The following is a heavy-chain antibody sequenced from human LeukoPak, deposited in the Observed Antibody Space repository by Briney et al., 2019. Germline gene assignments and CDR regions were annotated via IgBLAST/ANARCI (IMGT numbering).Heavy chain of an antibody. D-gene: IGHD3-22*01. CDR2: IRYDGSDK. CDR3: AKTYYYDSSGYYPDY. J-gene: IGHJ4*02. CDR1: GFTFRSFG. Sequence: GGSLRLSCAAAGFTFRSFGMHWVRQAPGKGLEWVAFIRYDGSDKYYADSVKGRFTISRDNSKNTLYLQMNSLRAEDTAVYYCAKTYYYDSSGYYPDYWGQGTLVTVSS. V-gene: IGHV3-30*02.